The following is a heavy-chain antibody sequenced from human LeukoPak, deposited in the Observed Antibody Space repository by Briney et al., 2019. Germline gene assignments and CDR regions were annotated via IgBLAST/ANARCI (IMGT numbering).Heavy chain of an antibody. Sequence: SETLSVTCTVSGGSISSHYWSWIRQPPGKGLEWIGYIYYSGSTNYNPSLKSRVTISVDTSKNQFSLKLSSVTAADTAVYYCATESYSGSSVAFDIWGQGTMVTVSS. V-gene: IGHV4-59*11. CDR1: GGSISSHY. D-gene: IGHD1-26*01. CDR2: IYYSGST. CDR3: ATESYSGSSVAFDI. J-gene: IGHJ3*02.